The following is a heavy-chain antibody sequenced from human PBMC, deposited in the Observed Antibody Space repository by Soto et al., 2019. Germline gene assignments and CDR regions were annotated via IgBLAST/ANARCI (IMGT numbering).Heavy chain of an antibody. J-gene: IGHJ6*02. CDR3: ARDLMDYDILTGYPYGMDV. V-gene: IGHV3-33*01. CDR2: IWYDGSNK. CDR1: GFTFSSYG. Sequence: GGSLRLSCAASGFTFSSYGMHWVRQAPGKGLEWVAVIWYDGSNKYYADSVKGRFTISRDNSKNTLYLQMNSLRAEDTAVYYCARDLMDYDILTGYPYGMDVWGQGXTVTVSS. D-gene: IGHD3-9*01.